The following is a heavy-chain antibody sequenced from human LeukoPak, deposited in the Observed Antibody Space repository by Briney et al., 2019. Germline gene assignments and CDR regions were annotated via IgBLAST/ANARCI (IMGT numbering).Heavy chain of an antibody. J-gene: IGHJ6*02. CDR1: GEPSGVTFNRSW. Sequence: GGSLRLSCVASGEPSGVTFNRSWMSWVRQAPGKGLEWVANIKEDGSAKNYVDSVKGRFTISRDNAKNSLYLQTDSLRAEDTAVYYCAKNGGPHGMDVWGQGTTITVSS. CDR3: AKNGGPHGMDV. CDR2: IKEDGSAK. D-gene: IGHD3-10*01. V-gene: IGHV3-7*02.